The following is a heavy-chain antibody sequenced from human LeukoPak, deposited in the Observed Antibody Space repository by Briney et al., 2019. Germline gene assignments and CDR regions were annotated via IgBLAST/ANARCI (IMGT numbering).Heavy chain of an antibody. CDR1: GYTFTNYA. Sequence: ASVKVSCKASGYTFTNYATSWVRQAPGQGLEWMGWISAYNGNTKYAQKLQGRVTMTTEASTSTAYMELRSLRSDDTAVYYCARPNDSGWPLGVMDVWGQGTTVTVSS. D-gene: IGHD6-19*01. V-gene: IGHV1-18*01. CDR2: ISAYNGNT. J-gene: IGHJ6*02. CDR3: ARPNDSGWPLGVMDV.